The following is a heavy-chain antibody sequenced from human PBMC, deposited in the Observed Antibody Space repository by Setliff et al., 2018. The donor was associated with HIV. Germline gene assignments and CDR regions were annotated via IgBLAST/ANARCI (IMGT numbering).Heavy chain of an antibody. J-gene: IGHJ3*02. D-gene: IGHD3-16*01. CDR1: GASISGFY. Sequence: LSLTCTVSGASISGFYWSWIRQPPGKGLEWIGYFSYSVITNYNPPLKSRVTISVDTSKNQFSLNLNSVTASDTAVYYYARDYTNAFDIWGQGTMVTVSS. CDR2: FSYSVIT. V-gene: IGHV4-59*01. CDR3: ARDYTNAFDI.